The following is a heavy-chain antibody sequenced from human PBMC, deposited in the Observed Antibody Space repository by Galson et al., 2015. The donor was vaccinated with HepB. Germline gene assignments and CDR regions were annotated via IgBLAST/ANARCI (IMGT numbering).Heavy chain of an antibody. J-gene: IGHJ4*02. Sequence: LRLSCAASGFTFSSYWMSWVRQAPGKGLEWVANIKQDGSEKYYADSVKGRFTISRDNAKNSLYLQMNSLRAEDTAVYYCARARSGYDYYFDYWGQGTLVTVSS. D-gene: IGHD5-12*01. V-gene: IGHV3-7*03. CDR1: GFTFSSYW. CDR3: ARARSGYDYYFDY. CDR2: IKQDGSEK.